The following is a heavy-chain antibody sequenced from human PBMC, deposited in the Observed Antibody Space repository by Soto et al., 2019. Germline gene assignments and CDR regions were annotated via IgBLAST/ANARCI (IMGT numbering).Heavy chain of an antibody. CDR3: AKLVNSDSDY. CDR1: GLTFRSTA. Sequence: GGSLRLSCAASGLTFRSTAMSWVRQAPGKGLEWVSSIRGDGGDTSYADSVKGRFTMSRDKSKSMLYLQMNSLRAEDTAVYYCAKLVNSDSDYWGQGTLVTVSS. J-gene: IGHJ4*02. V-gene: IGHV3-23*01. CDR2: IRGDGGDT. D-gene: IGHD3-16*02.